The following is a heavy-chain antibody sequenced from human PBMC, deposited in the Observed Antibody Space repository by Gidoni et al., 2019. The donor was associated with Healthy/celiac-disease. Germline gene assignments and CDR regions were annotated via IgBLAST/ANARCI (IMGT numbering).Heavy chain of an antibody. CDR3: ARDPTFYRIAAAGPLLY. Sequence: QVQLVQSGAEVKKPGSSVKVSCKASGGTFSSYAISWVRQAPGQGLEWMGGIIPIFGTANYAQKFQGRVTITADESTSTAYMELSSLRSEDTAVYYCARDPTFYRIAAAGPLLYWGQGTLVTVSS. CDR2: IIPIFGTA. V-gene: IGHV1-69*01. D-gene: IGHD6-13*01. CDR1: GGTFSSYA. J-gene: IGHJ4*02.